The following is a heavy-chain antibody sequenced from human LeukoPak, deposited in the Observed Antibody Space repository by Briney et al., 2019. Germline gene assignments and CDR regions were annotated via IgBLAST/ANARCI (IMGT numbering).Heavy chain of an antibody. CDR1: GYTFTGYY. Sequence: GASVKVSCKASGYTFTGYYMHWVRQAPGQGLEWMGRINHNSGGTNYAQKFQGRVTMTRDTSISTAYMELSRLRSDDTAVYYCARDEWLLDAFDIWGQGTMVTVSS. CDR2: INHNSGGT. D-gene: IGHD6-19*01. V-gene: IGHV1-2*06. CDR3: ARDEWLLDAFDI. J-gene: IGHJ3*02.